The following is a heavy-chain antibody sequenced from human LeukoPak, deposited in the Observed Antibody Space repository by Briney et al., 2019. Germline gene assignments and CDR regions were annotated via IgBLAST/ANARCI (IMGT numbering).Heavy chain of an antibody. V-gene: IGHV1-2*02. CDR1: GYTFTGYY. CDR3: VPGFLGTAMVTTLRDY. D-gene: IGHD5-18*01. J-gene: IGHJ4*02. CDR2: VNPNSGGT. Sequence: EASVKVSCKASGYTFTGYYMHWVRQAPGQGLEWMGWVNPNSGGTNFAQKFQGRVTMTRDTPISTAYMELSRLRSDDTDVYYCVPGFLGTAMVTTLRDYWGQGTLVTVST.